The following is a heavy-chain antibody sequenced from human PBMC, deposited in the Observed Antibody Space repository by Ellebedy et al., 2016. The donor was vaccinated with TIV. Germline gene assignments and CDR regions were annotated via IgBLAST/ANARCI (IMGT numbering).Heavy chain of an antibody. CDR3: AVILDYSSGAYLG. Sequence: SVKVSXKASGGTFSSYVISWMRQAPGQGLEWMGQIVPIFGTANYAQKFTGRITITADESTRTAYMELSSLRSEDTAVYYCAVILDYSSGAYLGWGQGTLVTVSS. V-gene: IGHV1-69*13. J-gene: IGHJ4*02. D-gene: IGHD6-19*01. CDR1: GGTFSSYV. CDR2: IVPIFGTA.